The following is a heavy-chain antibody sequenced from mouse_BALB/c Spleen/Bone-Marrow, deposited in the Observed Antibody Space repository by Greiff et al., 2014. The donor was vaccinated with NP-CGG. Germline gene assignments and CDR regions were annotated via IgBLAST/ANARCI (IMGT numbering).Heavy chain of an antibody. D-gene: IGHD3-3*01. Sequence: QVQLKESGAELARPGASVKLSCKASGYTFTSYWLQWVKQRPGQGLEWIGAIYPGDGDTRYTQKFKGKATLTADKSSSTAYKQHSSLASEDSAVYYCTSQGDYGCFDYWGQGTTLTVSS. CDR3: TSQGDYGCFDY. J-gene: IGHJ2*01. V-gene: IGHV1-87*01. CDR1: GYTFTSYW. CDR2: IYPGDGDT.